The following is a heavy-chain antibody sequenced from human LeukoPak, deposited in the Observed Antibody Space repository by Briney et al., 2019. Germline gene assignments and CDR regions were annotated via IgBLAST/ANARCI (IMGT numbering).Heavy chain of an antibody. CDR2: MNNGPGAT. CDR3: AKTHYDLLDV. V-gene: IGHV3-23*01. D-gene: IGHD5-12*01. CDR1: GFSFSTSP. Sequence: GGSLRLSCAASGFSFSTSPMSWVRQPPGKGLEWVSAMNNGPGATLYRDSVRRRFTISRDDSKSTLYLQMNSLRAEDTGTYYCAKTHYDLLDVWGQGTTVTVSS. J-gene: IGHJ6*02.